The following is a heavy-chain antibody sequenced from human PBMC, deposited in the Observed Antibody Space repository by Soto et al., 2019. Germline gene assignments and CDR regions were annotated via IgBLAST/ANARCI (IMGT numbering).Heavy chain of an antibody. Sequence: ASVKVSCKASGGTFSSYAISWVRQAPGQGLEWMGGIIPIFGTANYAQKFQGRVTITADESTSTAYMELSSLRSEDTAVYYCARSAGYCSGGSCYPFDYWGQGTLVTVSS. J-gene: IGHJ4*02. CDR3: ARSAGYCSGGSCYPFDY. CDR1: GGTFSSYA. CDR2: IIPIFGTA. D-gene: IGHD2-15*01. V-gene: IGHV1-69*13.